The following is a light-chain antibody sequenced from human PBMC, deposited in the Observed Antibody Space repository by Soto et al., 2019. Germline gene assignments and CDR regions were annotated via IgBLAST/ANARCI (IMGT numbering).Light chain of an antibody. CDR3: QQYYSNPET. Sequence: DIVMTQSPDSLAVSLGERATINCESSQSVLYRSNKKIYLAWYQQKPGQPPKLLISWASTRESGVPDRFSGSGSGTDFTLTISSLQAEDVAIYYCQQYYSNPETFGQGTKLEIK. CDR2: WAS. V-gene: IGKV4-1*01. CDR1: QSVLYRSNKKIY. J-gene: IGKJ2*01.